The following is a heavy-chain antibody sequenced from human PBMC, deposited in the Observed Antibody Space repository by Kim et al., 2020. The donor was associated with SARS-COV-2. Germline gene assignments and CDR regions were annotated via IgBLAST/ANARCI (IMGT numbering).Heavy chain of an antibody. CDR2: INHSGST. D-gene: IGHD6-13*01. Sequence: SETLSLTCAVYGGSFSGYYWSWIRQPPGKGLEWIGEINHSGSTNYNPSLKSRVTISVDTSKNQFSLKLSSVTAADTAVYYCARTGSERSSSWHIPPRETLYWGQGTLVTVSS. CDR3: ARTGSERSSSWHIPPRETLY. CDR1: GGSFSGYY. J-gene: IGHJ4*02. V-gene: IGHV4-34*01.